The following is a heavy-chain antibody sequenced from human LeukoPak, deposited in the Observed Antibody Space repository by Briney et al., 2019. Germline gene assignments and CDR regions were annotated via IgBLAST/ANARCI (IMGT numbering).Heavy chain of an antibody. CDR1: GFTFSRYE. J-gene: IGHJ6*04. Sequence: GGSLRLSCAASGFTFSRYEMNWVRQAPGKGLEWVSYISSSGSTIYYADSVKGRFTISRDNAKNSLYLQMNSLRAEDTAVYYCARGSPDYGGKLRDGMDVWGKGTTVTVSS. D-gene: IGHD4-23*01. CDR2: ISSSGSTI. V-gene: IGHV3-48*03. CDR3: ARGSPDYGGKLRDGMDV.